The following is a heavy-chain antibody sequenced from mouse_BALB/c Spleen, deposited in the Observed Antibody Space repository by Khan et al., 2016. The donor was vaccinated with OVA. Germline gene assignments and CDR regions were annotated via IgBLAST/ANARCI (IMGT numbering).Heavy chain of an antibody. J-gene: IGHJ3*01. CDR3: ARWSGNYRFAY. V-gene: IGHV1S137*01. CDR2: ISTYYGDT. D-gene: IGHD2-1*01. Sequence: VQLQQSGAELVRPGVSVKISCKGSGYIFTDCSMHWVKRSHAKSLEWIGVISTYYGDTIYNKNFKDKATLTVDKSYSTAYMELARLTSEDSAIYYCARWSGNYRFAYWGQGTLVTVSA. CDR1: GYIFTDCS.